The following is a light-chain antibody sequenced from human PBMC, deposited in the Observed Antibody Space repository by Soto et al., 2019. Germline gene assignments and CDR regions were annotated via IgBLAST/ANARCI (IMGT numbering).Light chain of an antibody. V-gene: IGLV2-14*01. J-gene: IGLJ1*01. Sequence: QSALTQPASVSGSPGRSITISCTGSSSDVGGYNYVSWYQQHPGKAPKLMIYDVSNRPSGVSNRFSGSKSGNTASLTISGLQAEDEADYYCTSYTPTSTLYVFGTGTKVTVL. CDR2: DVS. CDR3: TSYTPTSTLYV. CDR1: SSDVGGYNY.